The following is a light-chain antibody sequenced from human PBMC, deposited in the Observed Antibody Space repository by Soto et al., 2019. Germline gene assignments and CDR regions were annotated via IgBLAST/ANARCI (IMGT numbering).Light chain of an antibody. V-gene: IGKV3-11*01. Sequence: EIVLTQSPATVSLSPGERATLSCRASQSVSSYLAWYQQKPGQAPRLLIYDASNRATGIPARFSGSGSGTDFTLTISSLGPEDFAVYYCQQRSNWPLTFGPGTKVDIK. CDR3: QQRSNWPLT. J-gene: IGKJ3*01. CDR2: DAS. CDR1: QSVSSY.